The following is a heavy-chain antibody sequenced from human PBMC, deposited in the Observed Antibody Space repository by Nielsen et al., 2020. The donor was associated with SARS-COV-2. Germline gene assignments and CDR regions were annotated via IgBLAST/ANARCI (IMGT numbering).Heavy chain of an antibody. CDR2: ISWNSGSI. J-gene: IGHJ4*02. V-gene: IGHV3-9*01. D-gene: IGHD3-3*01. Sequence: SLKISCAASGFAFDDYAMHWVRQTPGKGLEWVSGISWNSGSIGCADSVKGRFTISRDNAKNSLYLQMNSLRAEDTAVYYCVRDSSVVIWSGYPVDWGQGTLVTVSS. CDR1: GFAFDDYA. CDR3: VRDSSVVIWSGYPVD.